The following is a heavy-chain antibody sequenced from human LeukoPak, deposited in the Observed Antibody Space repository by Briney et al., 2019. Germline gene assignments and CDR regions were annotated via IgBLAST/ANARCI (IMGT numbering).Heavy chain of an antibody. CDR1: GFTSPTYA. CDR2: MSDTGDRT. J-gene: IGHJ2*01. D-gene: IGHD3-10*01. CDR3: AKVASDSAWYIDL. V-gene: IGHV3-23*01. Sequence: PGGSLRLSCAASGFTSPTYAMSWVRQAPGKGLEWVSGMSDTGDRTYYADSVKGRFTISRDNFKKTLYLQMNSLRAEDTAVYYCAKVASDSAWYIDLWGRGALVSVSS.